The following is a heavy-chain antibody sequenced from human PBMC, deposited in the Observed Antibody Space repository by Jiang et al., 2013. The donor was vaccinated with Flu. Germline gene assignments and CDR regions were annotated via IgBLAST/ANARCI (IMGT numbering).Heavy chain of an antibody. J-gene: IGHJ5*02. CDR1: GFTFSSYG. D-gene: IGHD2-2*01. CDR2: IWYDGSNK. Sequence: QLLESGGGVVQPGRSLRLSCAASGFTFSSYGMHWVRQAPGKGLEWVAVIWYDGSNKYYADSVKGRFTISRDNSKNTLYLQMNSLRAEDTAVYYCARAGEVVPAAIGWFDPWGQGTLVTVSS. V-gene: IGHV3-33*01. CDR3: ARAGEVVPAAIGWFDP.